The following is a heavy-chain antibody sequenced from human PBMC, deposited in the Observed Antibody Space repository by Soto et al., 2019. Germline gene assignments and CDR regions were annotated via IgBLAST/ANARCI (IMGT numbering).Heavy chain of an antibody. V-gene: IGHV1-69*02. CDR1: GGTFSSYP. J-gene: IGHJ4*02. Sequence: QVQLVQSGAEVKKPGSSVKVSCKASGGTFSSYPISWVRQAPGQGLEWMGRIIPILGIANYAQKFQGRVTITADKSTSTAYMELSSLRSEDTAVYYCARVSRSSWDFDYWGQGTLVTVSS. D-gene: IGHD6-13*01. CDR2: IIPILGIA. CDR3: ARVSRSSWDFDY.